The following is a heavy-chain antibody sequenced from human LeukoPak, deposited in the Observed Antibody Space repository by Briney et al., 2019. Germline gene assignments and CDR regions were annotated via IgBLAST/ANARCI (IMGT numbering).Heavy chain of an antibody. CDR1: GGSISGYY. V-gene: IGHV4-4*07. Sequence: SETLSPTCSVSGGSISGYYWNWIRQPAGKGLEWIGRIYTSGSTNYNPSLKSRLTMSVDTSKNQFSLKLSSVTAADTAVYYCARDGLLTTVTYFDYWGQGTLVTVSS. CDR2: IYTSGST. CDR3: ARDGLLTTVTYFDY. J-gene: IGHJ4*02. D-gene: IGHD4-17*01.